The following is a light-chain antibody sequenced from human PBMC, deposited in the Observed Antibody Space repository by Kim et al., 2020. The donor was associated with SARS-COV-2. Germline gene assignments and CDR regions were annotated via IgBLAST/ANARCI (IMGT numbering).Light chain of an antibody. CDR3: QQTNRFPFT. CDR1: QGISDW. V-gene: IGKV1-12*02. CDR2: AAS. Sequence: DTQMTQSPSSVSASVGDTVTISCRASQGISDWLAWYQQKPGKAPKVLIYAASNLQSGVPSRFSGTGSGTDFTLTISSLQPEDFATYFCQQTNRFPFTFGPGTKVDIK. J-gene: IGKJ3*01.